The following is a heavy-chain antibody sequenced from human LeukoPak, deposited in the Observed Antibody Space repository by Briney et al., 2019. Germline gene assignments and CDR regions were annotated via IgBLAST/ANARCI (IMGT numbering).Heavy chain of an antibody. Sequence: ETLSLTCTVSGGSISSSSYYWGWIRQAPGKGLEWVSAISGSGGSTYYADSVKGRFTISRDNSKNTLYLQMNSLRTEDTAVYFCAQDIPIEQVPGLGPGYWGQGTLVTVSS. J-gene: IGHJ4*02. V-gene: IGHV3-23*01. D-gene: IGHD3-22*01. CDR3: AQDIPIEQVPGLGPGY. CDR2: ISGSGGST. CDR1: GGSISSSSYY.